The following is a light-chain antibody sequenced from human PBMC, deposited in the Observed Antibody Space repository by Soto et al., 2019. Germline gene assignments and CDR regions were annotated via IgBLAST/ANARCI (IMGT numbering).Light chain of an antibody. J-gene: IGLJ1*01. Sequence: QSALTQPASVSGSPGQSITISCTGTSSDVGGYNYVSWYQQHPGKAPKLMIYDVSNRPSGVSNRFSGSKSANTASLTISGLQAEDEADYYCSSYTSSSTRVFGTGIKLTVL. V-gene: IGLV2-14*01. CDR2: DVS. CDR1: SSDVGGYNY. CDR3: SSYTSSSTRV.